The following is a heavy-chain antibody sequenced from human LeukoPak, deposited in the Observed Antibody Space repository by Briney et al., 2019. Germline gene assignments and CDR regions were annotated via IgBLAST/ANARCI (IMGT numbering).Heavy chain of an antibody. Sequence: GGSLRLSCAASGFPFSDYDMSWIRQAPGKGLEWVSYISSSDSRIYYAGSVKDRFTISRDNTKNSLYLQMHSLRVEDTAVYYCARENYYGSGSSPGEFDYWGQGTLVTVSS. CDR3: ARENYYGSGSSPGEFDY. CDR2: ISSSDSRI. V-gene: IGHV3-11*01. D-gene: IGHD3-10*01. J-gene: IGHJ4*02. CDR1: GFPFSDYD.